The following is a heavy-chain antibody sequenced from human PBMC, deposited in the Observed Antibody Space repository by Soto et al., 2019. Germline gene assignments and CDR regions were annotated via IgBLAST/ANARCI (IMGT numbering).Heavy chain of an antibody. J-gene: IGHJ6*02. CDR3: ARAKSDRYGMDV. CDR1: GFTFSDYY. V-gene: IGHV3-11*01. D-gene: IGHD2-21*02. CDR2: ISDSGSTI. Sequence: QVQLVESGGDLVKVGGSLRLSCAASGFTFSDYYMTWIRQAPGKGLEWVSYISDSGSTIYYADSVKGRFTISRANAKNSLYLHMNSLRAQDTAVYYCARAKSDRYGMDVWGQGTTVTVSS.